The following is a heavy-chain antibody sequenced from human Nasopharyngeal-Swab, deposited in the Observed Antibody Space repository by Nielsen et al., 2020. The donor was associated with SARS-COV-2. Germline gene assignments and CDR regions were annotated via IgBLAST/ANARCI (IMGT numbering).Heavy chain of an antibody. V-gene: IGHV3-48*03. CDR3: ARDDYGGVDY. D-gene: IGHD4-23*01. CDR2: ISSSGSTI. Sequence: WIRQPPGKGLEWASYISSSGSTIYYADSVKGRFTISRDNAKNSLYLQMNSLRAEDTAVYYCARDDYGGVDYWGQGTLVTVSS. J-gene: IGHJ4*02.